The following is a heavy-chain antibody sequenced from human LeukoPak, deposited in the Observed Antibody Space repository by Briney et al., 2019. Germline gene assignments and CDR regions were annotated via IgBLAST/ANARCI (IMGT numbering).Heavy chain of an antibody. CDR1: GGSISSSSYY. CDR2: IYYSGST. CDR3: ARVTSRLGWFDP. V-gene: IGHV4-39*01. D-gene: IGHD1-14*01. Sequence: SETLSLTCTVSGGSISSSSYYWGWIRQPPGKGLEWIGSIYYSGSTYYNPSLKSRVTISVDTSKNQFSLKLSSVTAADTAVYYCARVTSRLGWFDPWGQGTLVTVSS. J-gene: IGHJ5*02.